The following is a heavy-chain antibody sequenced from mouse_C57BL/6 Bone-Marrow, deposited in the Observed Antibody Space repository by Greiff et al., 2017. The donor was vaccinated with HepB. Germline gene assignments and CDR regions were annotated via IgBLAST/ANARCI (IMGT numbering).Heavy chain of an antibody. V-gene: IGHV5-17*01. J-gene: IGHJ4*01. CDR2: ISSGSSTI. CDR3: ARVDHYYAMDY. CDR1: GFTFSDYG. Sequence: EVMLVESGGGLVKPGGSLKLSCAASGFTFSDYGMHWVRQAPEKGLEWVAYISSGSSTIYYADTVKGRFTISRDNAKNTLFLQMTSLRSEDTAMYYCARVDHYYAMDYWGQGTSVTVSS.